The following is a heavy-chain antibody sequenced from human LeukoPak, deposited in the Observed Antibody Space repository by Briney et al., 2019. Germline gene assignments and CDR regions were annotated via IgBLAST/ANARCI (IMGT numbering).Heavy chain of an antibody. V-gene: IGHV3-23*01. Sequence: GGSLRLSCAASGFTFSSYAMSWVRQAPGKGLEWVSAISGSGGSTYYADSVKGRFTIPRDNSKNTLYLQMNSLRAEDTAVYYCAKRETSVVVPAAPFDYWGQGTLVTVSS. J-gene: IGHJ4*02. CDR2: ISGSGGST. CDR3: AKRETSVVVPAAPFDY. CDR1: GFTFSSYA. D-gene: IGHD2-2*01.